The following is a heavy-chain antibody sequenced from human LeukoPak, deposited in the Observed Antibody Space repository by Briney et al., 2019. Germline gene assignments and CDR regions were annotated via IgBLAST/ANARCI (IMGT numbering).Heavy chain of an antibody. CDR2: INQDGSGK. CDR1: GFKFDKFY. D-gene: IGHD2-21*02. V-gene: IGHV3-7*01. CDR3: AREQWWRLDY. J-gene: IGHJ4*02. Sequence: GGSLRLSCVGSGFKFDKFYMSWARQAPGKGLEWVAQINQDGSGKYYVDSVRGRFTISRDNARTSVYLQMDSLSADDTAVYYCAREQWWRLDYWGQGTLVTVSS.